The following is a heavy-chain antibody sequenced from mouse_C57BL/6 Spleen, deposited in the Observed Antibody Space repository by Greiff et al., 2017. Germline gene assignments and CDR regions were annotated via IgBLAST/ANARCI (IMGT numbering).Heavy chain of an antibody. J-gene: IGHJ1*03. CDR3: ARGSSYRYWYFDV. D-gene: IGHD1-1*01. Sequence: EVQLQESGGGLVQPGGSLLLSCAVSGIDFSRYWLSWVRRAPGKGLEWIGEINPDSSTINYTPSLQDKFIISRDNAKNTLYLQMSKVRSEDTALYDCARGSSYRYWYFDVWGTGTTVTVSS. CDR1: GIDFSRYW. CDR2: INPDSSTI. V-gene: IGHV4-1*01.